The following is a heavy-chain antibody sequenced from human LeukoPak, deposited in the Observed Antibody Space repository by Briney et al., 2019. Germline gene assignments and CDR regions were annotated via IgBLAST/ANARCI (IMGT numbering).Heavy chain of an antibody. J-gene: IGHJ4*02. D-gene: IGHD5-24*01. CDR2: ISSSSSTI. V-gene: IGHV3-48*04. CDR3: ARDLGWLQSDY. CDR1: GGSFSGFY. Sequence: ETLSLTCAVYGGSFSGFYWNWVRQAPGKGLEWVSYISSSSSTIYYADSVKGRFTISRDNAKNSVYLQIHNLRAEDTAVYYCARDLGWLQSDYWGQGTLVTVSS.